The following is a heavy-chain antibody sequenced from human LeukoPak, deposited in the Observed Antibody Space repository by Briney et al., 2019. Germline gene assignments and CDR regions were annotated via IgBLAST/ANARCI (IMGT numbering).Heavy chain of an antibody. CDR1: GFTFTNYG. CDR2: ITGSGGST. Sequence: SGGSLRLSCVASGFTFTNYGMSWVRQAPGKGLEWVSAITGSGGSTYYADSVTGRFTISRDNSENTLYLQMNSLRAEDTALYYCAKTKGDYEYWSGYYKYYFDYWGQGTLVTVSS. V-gene: IGHV3-23*01. D-gene: IGHD3-3*01. CDR3: AKTKGDYEYWSGYYKYYFDY. J-gene: IGHJ4*02.